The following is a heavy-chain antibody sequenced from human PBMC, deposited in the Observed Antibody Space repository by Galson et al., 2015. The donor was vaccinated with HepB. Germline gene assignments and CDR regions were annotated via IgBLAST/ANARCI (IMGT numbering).Heavy chain of an antibody. J-gene: IGHJ4*02. Sequence: SVKVSCKASGYIFMKYGITWVRQAPGQGLEWMGWISFYNGKTNSAQNLQDRVTLTTDTSTGTAYMELRSLRSEDTAMYYCARGVAVADWYCFDYWGQGTLVTVAS. CDR2: ISFYNGKT. D-gene: IGHD6-19*01. CDR1: GYIFMKYG. V-gene: IGHV1-18*01. CDR3: ARGVAVADWYCFDY.